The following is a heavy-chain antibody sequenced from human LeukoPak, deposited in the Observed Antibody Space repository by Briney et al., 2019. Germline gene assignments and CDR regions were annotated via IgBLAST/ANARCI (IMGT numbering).Heavy chain of an antibody. V-gene: IGHV3-21*01. D-gene: IGHD5-18*01. Sequence: GGSLRLSCAASGFTFSSYCMNWVRQAPGKGLEWVSSISSSSSYIYYADSVKGRFTISRDNAKNSLYLQMNSLRAEDTAVYYCARESDTAMVFDYWGQGTLVTVSS. J-gene: IGHJ4*02. CDR3: ARESDTAMVFDY. CDR1: GFTFSSYC. CDR2: ISSSSSYI.